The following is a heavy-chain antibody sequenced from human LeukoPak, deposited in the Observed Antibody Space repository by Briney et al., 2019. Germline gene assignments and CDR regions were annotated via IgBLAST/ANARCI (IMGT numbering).Heavy chain of an antibody. CDR2: IRYDGSSK. CDR1: GFTSSNYV. J-gene: IGHJ4*02. V-gene: IGHV3-30*02. CDR3: ARGGSRRLSPVDY. Sequence: PGGSLRLSCAASGFTSSNYVIHWVRQAPGKGLEWVSLIRYDGSSKYYADSVRGRFTISRDNSKNTLYLQMNSLRAEDTAVYYCARGGSRRLSPVDYCGQGTLVTVSS. D-gene: IGHD3-16*01.